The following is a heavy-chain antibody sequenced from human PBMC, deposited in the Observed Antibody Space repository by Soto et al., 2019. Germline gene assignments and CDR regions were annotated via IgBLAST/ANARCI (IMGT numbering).Heavy chain of an antibody. V-gene: IGHV2-5*02. J-gene: IGHJ5*02. Sequence: SGPTLVNPTQTLMLTCTFSGFSLSTSGVGVGWIRQPPGKALEWLALIYWDDDKRYSPSLKSRLTITKDTSKNQVVLTMTNMDPVDTATYYCAHGHYDFWSGYPRYNWFDPWGQGTLVTVSS. CDR2: IYWDDDK. CDR1: GFSLSTSGVG. CDR3: AHGHYDFWSGYPRYNWFDP. D-gene: IGHD3-3*01.